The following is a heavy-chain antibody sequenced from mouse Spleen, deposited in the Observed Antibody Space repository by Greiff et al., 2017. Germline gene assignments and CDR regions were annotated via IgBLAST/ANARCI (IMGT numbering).Heavy chain of an antibody. Sequence: ESGPGLVTPSQSLSLTCSVTGYSITSGYYWNWIRQFPGNKLEWMGYISYDGSNNYNPSLKNRISITRDTSKNQFFLKLNSVTTEDTATYYCARDKGYFDVWGTGTTVTVSS. CDR2: ISYDGSN. CDR3: ARDKGYFDV. J-gene: IGHJ1*03. CDR1: GYSITSGYY. V-gene: IGHV3-6*01.